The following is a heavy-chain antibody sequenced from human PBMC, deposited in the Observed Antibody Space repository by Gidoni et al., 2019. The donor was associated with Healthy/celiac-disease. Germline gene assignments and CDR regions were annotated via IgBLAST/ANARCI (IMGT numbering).Heavy chain of an antibody. D-gene: IGHD3-9*01. Sequence: QVQLQESGPGLVKPSETLSLPCTVSGGSISSYYWSWIRQPPGKGLEWIGYIYYSGSTNYNPSLKSRVTISVDTSKNQFSLKLSSVTAADTAVYYCARSSEGYDILTGYYIQGFDYWGQGTLVTVSS. J-gene: IGHJ4*02. V-gene: IGHV4-59*01. CDR1: GGSISSYY. CDR3: ARSSEGYDILTGYYIQGFDY. CDR2: IYYSGST.